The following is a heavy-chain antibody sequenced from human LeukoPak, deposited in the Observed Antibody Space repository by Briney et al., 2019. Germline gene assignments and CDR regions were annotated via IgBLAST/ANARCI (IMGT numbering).Heavy chain of an antibody. J-gene: IGHJ4*02. CDR2: ISNDGNTL. Sequence: GGSLRLSCAASGFTFSDYYMNWVRQAPGKGLGWVSFISNDGNTLYYADSVWGRFTISSDNAKNSLYLQMSSLRAEDTAVYYCVRGDGYNGFDYWGQGTLVTVSS. D-gene: IGHD5-24*01. CDR1: GFTFSDYY. V-gene: IGHV3-11*01. CDR3: VRGDGYNGFDY.